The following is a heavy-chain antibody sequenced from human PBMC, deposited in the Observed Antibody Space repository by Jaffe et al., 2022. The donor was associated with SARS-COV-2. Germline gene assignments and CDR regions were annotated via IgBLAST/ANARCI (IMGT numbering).Heavy chain of an antibody. D-gene: IGHD3-10*01. CDR3: AKDNWVRGSSTRYYGMDL. V-gene: IGHV3-23*01. CDR1: GFTFRSHA. Sequence: EVQLLESGGGLVQPGGSLRLSCAASGFTFRSHAMSWVRQAPGKGLEWVSGVSSGGGGTDYADSVKGRFSISRDNSKDTVFLQMNSLRAEDTAVYYCAKDNWVRGSSTRYYGMDLWGQGTTVTVSS. J-gene: IGHJ6*02. CDR2: VSSGGGGT.